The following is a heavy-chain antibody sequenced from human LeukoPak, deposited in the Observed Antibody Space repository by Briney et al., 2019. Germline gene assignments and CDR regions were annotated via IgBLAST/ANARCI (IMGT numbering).Heavy chain of an antibody. Sequence: ASVKVSCKASGYTFTSYGISWVRQAPGQGLEWMGWISAYNGNTNYAQKLQGRVTMTTDTSTSTAYMELRSLRSDDTAVYYCASDGAVAGIGYYYGMDVWGKGTTVTVSS. V-gene: IGHV1-18*04. D-gene: IGHD6-19*01. CDR3: ASDGAVAGIGYYYGMDV. CDR2: ISAYNGNT. J-gene: IGHJ6*04. CDR1: GYTFTSYG.